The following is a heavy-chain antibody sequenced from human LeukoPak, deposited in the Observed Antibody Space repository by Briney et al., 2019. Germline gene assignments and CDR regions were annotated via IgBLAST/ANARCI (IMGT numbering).Heavy chain of an antibody. V-gene: IGHV3-64*01. CDR3: ARNDYDSSGFVDY. D-gene: IGHD3-22*01. Sequence: GGSLRLSCAASGFTFSSYAMHWVRQAPGKGLEYVSAISSNGGSTYYANSVKGRFTISRDNSKNTPYLQMGSLRAEDMAVYYCARNDYDSSGFVDYWGQGTLVTVSS. CDR1: GFTFSSYA. J-gene: IGHJ4*02. CDR2: ISSNGGST.